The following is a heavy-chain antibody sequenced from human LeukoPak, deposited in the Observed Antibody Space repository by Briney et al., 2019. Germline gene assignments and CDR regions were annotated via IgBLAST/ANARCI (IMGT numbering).Heavy chain of an antibody. CDR3: ARGIGASSCWYVIDY. CDR2: INAGNGNT. J-gene: IGHJ4*02. CDR1: GYTFTNYA. V-gene: IGHV1-3*01. Sequence: ASVKLSCNASGYTFTNYAMHWVRQAPGQRLEWMGWINAGNGNTKCSQKFQGRVTITRGTSASTAYMELSSLRSEDTAVYYCARGIGASSCWYVIDYWGQGTLVTVSS. D-gene: IGHD6-19*01.